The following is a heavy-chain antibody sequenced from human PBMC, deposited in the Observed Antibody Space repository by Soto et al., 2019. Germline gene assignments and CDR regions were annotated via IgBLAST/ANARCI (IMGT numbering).Heavy chain of an antibody. Sequence: QITLKESGPTLVKPTQTLTLTCTFSGFSLSTSGVGVGWIRQPPGKALEWLALIYWDDDKRYSPSLKSRLTITKDTSKNQLFLTMPNMDPVDTATYYCEHRPKPSNIYYGGPTIWGSYRFNWFDPWGQGTLVTVSS. CDR3: EHRPKPSNIYYGGPTIWGSYRFNWFDP. J-gene: IGHJ5*02. V-gene: IGHV2-5*02. CDR2: IYWDDDK. D-gene: IGHD3-16*02. CDR1: GFSLSTSGVG.